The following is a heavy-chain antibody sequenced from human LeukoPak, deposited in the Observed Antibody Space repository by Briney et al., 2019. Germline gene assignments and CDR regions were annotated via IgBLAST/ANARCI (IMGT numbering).Heavy chain of an antibody. CDR1: GVSISIYY. D-gene: IGHD1-26*01. CDR2: IYNSGST. J-gene: IGHJ4*02. V-gene: IGHV4-59*01. Sequence: PSVTLSLTCTVSGVSISIYYWSWIRQPPGKGLEWLGYIYNSGSTDYNPSLRSRVTISVDASKNQFSLKLTAVTAADTAVYYCVRDRELTYWGRGTLVTVSS. CDR3: VRDRELTY.